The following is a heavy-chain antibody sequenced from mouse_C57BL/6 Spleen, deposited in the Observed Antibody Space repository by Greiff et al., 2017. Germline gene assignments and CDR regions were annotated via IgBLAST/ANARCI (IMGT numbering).Heavy chain of an antibody. CDR1: GFNIKNTY. V-gene: IGHV14-3*01. J-gene: IGHJ4*01. CDR3: ARSPRSTMNAMDY. D-gene: IGHD2-4*01. CDR2: IDPANGNT. Sequence: VQLKESVAELVRPGASVKLSCTASGFNIKNTYMHWVKQRPEQGLEWIGRIDPANGNTKYAPKFQGKATITADTSSNTAYLQLSSLTSEDTAIYYCARSPRSTMNAMDYWGKGTSVTVSS.